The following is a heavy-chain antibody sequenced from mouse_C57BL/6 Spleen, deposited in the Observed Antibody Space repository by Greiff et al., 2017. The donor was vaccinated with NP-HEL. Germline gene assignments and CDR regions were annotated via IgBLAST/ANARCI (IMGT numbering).Heavy chain of an antibody. Sequence: EVQLQQSGAELVRPGASVKLSCTASGFNIKDDYMHWVKQRPEQGLEWIGWIDPENGDTEYASKFQGKATITADTSSNTAYLQLSSLTSEDTAVYYCTGDYDGDYWDQGTTLTVAS. J-gene: IGHJ2*01. CDR3: TGDYDGDY. CDR1: GFNIKDDY. D-gene: IGHD2-4*01. CDR2: IDPENGDT. V-gene: IGHV14-4*01.